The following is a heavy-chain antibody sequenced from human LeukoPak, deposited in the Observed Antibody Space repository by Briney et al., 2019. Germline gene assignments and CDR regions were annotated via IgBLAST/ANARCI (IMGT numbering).Heavy chain of an antibody. CDR2: INAGDGNT. Sequence: ASVKVSCKASGYTFTSYAMHWVRQAPGQRLEWMGWINAGDGNTKYSQKFQGRVTITRDTSASTAYMELSSLRSEDTAVYYCARGFYYGSGSYYHFDYWGQGTLVTVSS. D-gene: IGHD3-10*01. CDR1: GYTFTSYA. J-gene: IGHJ4*02. V-gene: IGHV1-3*01. CDR3: ARGFYYGSGSYYHFDY.